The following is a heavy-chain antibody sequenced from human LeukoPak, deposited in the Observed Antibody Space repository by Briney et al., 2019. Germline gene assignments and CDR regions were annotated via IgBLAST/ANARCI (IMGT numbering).Heavy chain of an antibody. J-gene: IGHJ4*02. CDR3: ARDSVVAGNKRALDY. D-gene: IGHD6-19*01. V-gene: IGHV4-4*07. Sequence: SETLSLTCTVSGGSISSYYRSWIRQPAGKGLEWIGRIYTSGSTNYNPSLKSRVTISVDKSKNQFSLKLSSVTAADTAVYYCARDSVVAGNKRALDYWGQGTLVTVSS. CDR1: GGSISSYY. CDR2: IYTSGST.